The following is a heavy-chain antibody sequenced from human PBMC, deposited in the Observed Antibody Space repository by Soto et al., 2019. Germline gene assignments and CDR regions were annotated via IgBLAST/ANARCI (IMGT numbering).Heavy chain of an antibody. CDR1: RYTFINYY. CDR2: ISPKSGGT. J-gene: IGHJ4*02. D-gene: IGHD3-9*01. Sequence: ASVKVSCKASRYTFINYYMHWVRHAPGQGFEWMGRISPKSGGTNYAQKFQGRVSMTSDTSLKAAYMDLSSRMSEDTAAYYCARPPGYISDWYYFDLWGQGTQVTVSS. V-gene: IGHV1-2*02. CDR3: ARPPGYISDWYYFDL.